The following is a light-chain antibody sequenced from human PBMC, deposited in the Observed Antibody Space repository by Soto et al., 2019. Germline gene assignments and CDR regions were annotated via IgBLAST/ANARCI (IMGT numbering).Light chain of an antibody. CDR3: ATWDDALRGWV. Sequence: QSVLTQPPSASGTPGQGVIISCSGTYSNIGSNTVKWYRQVPGSAPKFLIYSNNERPSGVPDRFSGSKSGTSASLAISGLQSEDDADYYCATWDDALRGWVFGGWTKLTVL. CDR2: SNN. J-gene: IGLJ3*02. V-gene: IGLV1-44*01. CDR1: YSNIGSNT.